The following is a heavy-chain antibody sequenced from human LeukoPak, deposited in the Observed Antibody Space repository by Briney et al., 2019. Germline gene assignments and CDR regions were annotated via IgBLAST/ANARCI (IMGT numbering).Heavy chain of an antibody. CDR1: GGTFSSYA. Sequence: SVKVSCKASGGTFSSYAISWVRQAPGQGLEWMGGIIPIFGTANYAQKFQGRVTITADKSTSTAYMELSSLRSEDTAVYYCARDGGVEMATIGYYYYYMDVWGKGTTVTVPS. CDR2: IIPIFGTA. V-gene: IGHV1-69*06. CDR3: ARDGGVEMATIGYYYYYMDV. D-gene: IGHD5-24*01. J-gene: IGHJ6*03.